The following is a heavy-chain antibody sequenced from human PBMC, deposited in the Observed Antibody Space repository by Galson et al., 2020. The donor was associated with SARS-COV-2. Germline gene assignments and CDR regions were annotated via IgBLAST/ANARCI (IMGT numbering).Heavy chain of an antibody. Sequence: GGSLRLSCAASGFNFDDYAMHWVRQGPGKGLEWVSGISWNGASVGYADSVKGRFTISRDNAKDSLYLQVKSLRDDDTAFYYCAKGDSSGYYYGHFDSWGQGALVTVSS. V-gene: IGHV3-9*01. CDR2: ISWNGASV. D-gene: IGHD3-22*01. CDR1: GFNFDDYA. J-gene: IGHJ4*02. CDR3: AKGDSSGYYYGHFDS.